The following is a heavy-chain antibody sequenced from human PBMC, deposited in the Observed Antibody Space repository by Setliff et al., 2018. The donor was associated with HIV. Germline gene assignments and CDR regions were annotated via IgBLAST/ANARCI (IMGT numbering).Heavy chain of an antibody. CDR3: ARAFNPHSNYDY. Sequence: EASVKVSCKASGYTFTGYYMHWVRQAPGQGLEWMGWINPNSGDTNYAQKFQGRVTMTRDTSISTAYMELSRLTSDDTAIYYCARAFNPHSNYDYWGQGALVTVSS. CDR1: GYTFTGYY. D-gene: IGHD4-4*01. J-gene: IGHJ4*02. CDR2: INPNSGDT. V-gene: IGHV1-2*02.